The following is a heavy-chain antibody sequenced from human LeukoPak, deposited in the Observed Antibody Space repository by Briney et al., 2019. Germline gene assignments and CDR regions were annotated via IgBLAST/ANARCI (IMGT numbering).Heavy chain of an antibody. Sequence: ASVEVSCKASGGTFSSYAISWVRQAPGQGLEWMGRIIPIFGTANYAQKFQGRVTITTDESTSTAYMELSSLRSEDTAVYYCARGAPYSSSAPTFDYWGQGTLVTVSS. V-gene: IGHV1-69*05. CDR1: GGTFSSYA. CDR2: IIPIFGTA. CDR3: ARGAPYSSSAPTFDY. J-gene: IGHJ4*02. D-gene: IGHD6-6*01.